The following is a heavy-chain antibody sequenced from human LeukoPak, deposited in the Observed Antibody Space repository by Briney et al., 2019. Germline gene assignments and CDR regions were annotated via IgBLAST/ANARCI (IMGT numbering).Heavy chain of an antibody. J-gene: IGHJ4*02. Sequence: ASVKVSCKASGYTFTSYDINWVRQATGQGLEWMGWMNPNSGNTGYAQKFQGRVTMTRNTSISTAYMELSSLRSEDTAVYYCARSIAVAGKSPHDYWGQGTLVTVSS. V-gene: IGHV1-8*01. CDR2: MNPNSGNT. D-gene: IGHD6-19*01. CDR1: GYTFTSYD. CDR3: ARSIAVAGKSPHDY.